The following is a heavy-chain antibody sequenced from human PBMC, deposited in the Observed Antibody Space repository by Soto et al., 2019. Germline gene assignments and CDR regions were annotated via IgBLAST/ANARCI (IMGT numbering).Heavy chain of an antibody. Sequence: KPSETLSLTCAVYGGSFSGYYWSWIRQPPGKGLEWIGEINHSGSTNYNPSLKSRVTISVDTSKNQFSLKLSSVTAADTAVYYCARVKRYPNWFDPWGQGTLVTVSS. CDR1: GGSFSGYY. CDR3: ARVKRYPNWFDP. J-gene: IGHJ5*02. CDR2: INHSGST. D-gene: IGHD1-1*01. V-gene: IGHV4-34*01.